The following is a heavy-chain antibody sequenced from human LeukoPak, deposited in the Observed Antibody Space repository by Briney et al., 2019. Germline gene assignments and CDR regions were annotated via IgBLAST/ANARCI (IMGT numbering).Heavy chain of an antibody. CDR3: TRGGELMNF. J-gene: IGHJ4*02. D-gene: IGHD1-26*01. CDR2: IYTSGST. V-gene: IGHV4-61*02. CDR1: DVSFNSGNYY. Sequence: PSETLSLTCTVSDVSFNSGNYYWTWIRQPAGKRLEWIGRIYTSGSTNYNPSLKSRVTISIDASKNQFSLRLSSVTAADTAVYYCTRGGELMNFWGQGTLVTVSS.